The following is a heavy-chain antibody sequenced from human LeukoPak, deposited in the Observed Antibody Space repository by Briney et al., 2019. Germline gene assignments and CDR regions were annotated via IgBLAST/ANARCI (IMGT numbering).Heavy chain of an antibody. CDR2: VDPEDGET. V-gene: IGHV1-69-2*01. CDR3: ATVDSSGCNFDY. D-gene: IGHD3-22*01. CDR1: GYTFTDYY. J-gene: IGHJ4*02. Sequence: ASVKVSCKVSGYTFTDYYMHWVQQAPGKRLEWMGLVDPEDGETIYAEKFQGRVTITADTSTDTAYMELSSLRSEDTAVYYCATVDSSGCNFDYWGQGTLVTVSS.